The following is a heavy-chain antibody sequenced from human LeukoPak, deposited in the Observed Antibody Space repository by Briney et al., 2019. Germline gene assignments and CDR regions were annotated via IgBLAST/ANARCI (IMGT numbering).Heavy chain of an antibody. CDR3: ARARGFDW. CDR1: GLTFSSYG. CDR2: IWYDGSNK. J-gene: IGHJ4*02. Sequence: GGSLRLSCAASGLTFSSYGMHWVRQAPGKGLEWVAVIWYDGSNKNYVDSVKGRFTISRDNSKNSLFLQMNSLRDEDTAVYYCARARGFDWWGQGTLVTVSS. V-gene: IGHV3-33*01.